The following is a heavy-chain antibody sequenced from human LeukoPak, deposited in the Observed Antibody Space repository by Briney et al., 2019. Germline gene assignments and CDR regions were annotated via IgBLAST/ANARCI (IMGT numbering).Heavy chain of an antibody. J-gene: IGHJ5*02. V-gene: IGHV3-21*01. Sequence: GGSLRLSCAASGFTFSSYSMNWVRQAPGKGLEWVSSISSSSSYIYYADSVKGRFTISRDNAKNTLYLQMNSLRAEDTAVYYCAKGRRYNILTGYCVSEVDPWGQGTLVTVSS. CDR2: ISSSSSYI. D-gene: IGHD3-9*01. CDR3: AKGRRYNILTGYCVSEVDP. CDR1: GFTFSSYS.